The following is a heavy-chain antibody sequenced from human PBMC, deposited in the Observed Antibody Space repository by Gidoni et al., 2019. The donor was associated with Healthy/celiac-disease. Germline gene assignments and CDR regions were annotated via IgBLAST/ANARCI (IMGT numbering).Heavy chain of an antibody. CDR1: GFSLSTSGMC. CDR2: IDWDDDK. J-gene: IGHJ4*02. CDR3: ARTRGAVAGTVYFDY. V-gene: IGHV2-70*17. D-gene: IGHD6-19*01. Sequence: QVTLRESGPALVKPTQTLQLTCTFSGFSLSTSGMCVSWIRQPLGKALEWLARIDWDDDKFYSTSLKTRLTISKDTSKNQVVLTVTNMDPVDTATYYCARTRGAVAGTVYFDYWGQGTLVTVSS.